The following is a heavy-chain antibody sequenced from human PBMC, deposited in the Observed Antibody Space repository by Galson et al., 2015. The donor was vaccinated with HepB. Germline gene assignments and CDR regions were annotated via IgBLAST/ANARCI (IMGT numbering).Heavy chain of an antibody. CDR1: GGSVSNGSYY. D-gene: IGHD2-15*01. CDR2: IYYSGST. J-gene: IGHJ5*02. V-gene: IGHV4-39*01. Sequence: ETLSLTCTVSGGSVSNGSYYWSWIRQPPGKGLEWIGSIYYSGSTYYNPSLKSRVTISVDTSKNQFSLKLSSVTAADTAVYYCARLEVGWYFDPWGQGTLVTVSS. CDR3: ARLEVGWYFDP.